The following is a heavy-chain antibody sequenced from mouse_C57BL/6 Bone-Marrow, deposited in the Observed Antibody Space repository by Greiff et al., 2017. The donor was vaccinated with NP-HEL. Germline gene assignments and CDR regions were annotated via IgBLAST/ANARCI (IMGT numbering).Heavy chain of an antibody. V-gene: IGHV1-81*01. Sequence: QVQLQQSGAELARPGASVKLSCKASGYTFTSYGISWVKQRTGQGLEWIGEIYPRSGNTSYNEKFKGKATLTADKSSSTAYMELRSLTSEDSAVYFCAHYYGSSYGFAYWGQGTLVTVSA. D-gene: IGHD1-1*01. J-gene: IGHJ3*01. CDR3: AHYYGSSYGFAY. CDR2: IYPRSGNT. CDR1: GYTFTSYG.